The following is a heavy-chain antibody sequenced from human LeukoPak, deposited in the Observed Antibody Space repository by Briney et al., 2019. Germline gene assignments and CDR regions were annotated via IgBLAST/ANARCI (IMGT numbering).Heavy chain of an antibody. CDR3: AKTSLTHDAFDI. J-gene: IGHJ3*02. CDR2: INTDGTTT. CDR1: GFTFSNHW. D-gene: IGHD1-14*01. V-gene: IGHV3-74*01. Sequence: GGSLRLSCAASGFTFSNHWMHWVRQAPGKGPMWISRINTDGTTTTYADSVKGRFTISRDNAKNTLYLQMNSLRAEDTAVYYCAKTSLTHDAFDIWGQGTMVTVSS.